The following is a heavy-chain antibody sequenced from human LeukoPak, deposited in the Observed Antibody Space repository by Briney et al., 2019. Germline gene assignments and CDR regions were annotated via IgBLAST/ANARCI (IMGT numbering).Heavy chain of an antibody. CDR1: GGSISSGGYY. Sequence: SQTLSLTCSVSGGSISSGGYYWSWIRQHPGKGLEWIGYIYYSGSTYYNPSLRNRVTMSVDTSKNQFSLKLSSVTAADTAVYYCARGVGNMIVFRSHDWYFDLWGRGTLVTVSS. J-gene: IGHJ2*01. V-gene: IGHV4-31*03. CDR3: ARGVGNMIVFRSHDWYFDL. D-gene: IGHD3-22*01. CDR2: IYYSGST.